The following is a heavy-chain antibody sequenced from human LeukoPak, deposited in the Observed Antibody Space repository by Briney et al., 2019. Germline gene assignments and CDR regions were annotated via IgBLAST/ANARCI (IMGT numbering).Heavy chain of an antibody. J-gene: IGHJ4*02. CDR1: GFTFSSYG. CDR3: AKDSRAPSTAIN. Sequence: PGGSLRLSCAASGFTFSSYGMSWVRQAPGKGLGWVSGISGGGGSTYYADSVKGRFTISRDNSKNTLYLQMNSLRAEDTAVYYCAKDSRAPSTAINWGQGTLVTVSS. V-gene: IGHV3-23*01. CDR2: ISGGGGST. D-gene: IGHD2-2*02.